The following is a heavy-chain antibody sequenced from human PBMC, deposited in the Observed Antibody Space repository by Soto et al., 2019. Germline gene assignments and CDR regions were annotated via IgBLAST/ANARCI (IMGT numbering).Heavy chain of an antibody. V-gene: IGHV3-7*01. CDR3: TNYYDFWSGYYGMDV. CDR1: GFTFSSYW. J-gene: IGHJ6*02. CDR2: IKQDGSEK. Sequence: GGSLRLSCAASGFTFSSYWMSWVRQAPGKGLEWVANIKQDGSEKYYVDSVKGRFTISRDNAKNSLYLQMNSLRAEDTAVYYCTNYYDFWSGYYGMDVWGQGTTVTVSS. D-gene: IGHD3-3*01.